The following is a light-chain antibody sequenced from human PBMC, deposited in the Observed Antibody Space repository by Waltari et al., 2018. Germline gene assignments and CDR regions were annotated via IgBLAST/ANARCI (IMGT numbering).Light chain of an antibody. V-gene: IGKV1-5*03. J-gene: IGKJ1*01. CDR1: ERMSNW. CDR2: KAS. CDR3: QQYDSFWT. Sequence: DIQMTQSPSPLSASVGDRVTITCRPSERMSNWMAWYQQNPGKAPKVLIHKASSLESGVPPRFSGSGSATEFTLTISTLQPDDFATYYCQQYDSFWTFDQGTKVEIK.